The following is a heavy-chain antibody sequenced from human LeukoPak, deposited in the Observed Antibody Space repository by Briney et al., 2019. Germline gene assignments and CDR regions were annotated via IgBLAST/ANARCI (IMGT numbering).Heavy chain of an antibody. V-gene: IGHV1-18*01. Sequence: GASVKVSCKASGYTFTSYGISWVRQAPGQGLEWMGWISAYNGNTNYAQKLQGRVTMTTDTSTSTAYMELRSLRSDDTAVYYCARARTDIVLMVYASPPSIYYYYYYMDVWGKGTTVTVSS. CDR1: GYTFTSYG. CDR2: ISAYNGNT. CDR3: ARARTDIVLMVYASPPSIYYYYYYMDV. J-gene: IGHJ6*03. D-gene: IGHD2-8*01.